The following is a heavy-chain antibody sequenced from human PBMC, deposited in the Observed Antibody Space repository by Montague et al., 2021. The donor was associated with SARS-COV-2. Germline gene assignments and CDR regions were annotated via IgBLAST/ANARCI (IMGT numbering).Heavy chain of an antibody. J-gene: IGHJ4*02. CDR1: GGSVSSSSYY. CDR3: ARGSHQYCGGGSCYSTFDY. D-gene: IGHD2-15*01. Sequence: SEALSLTCTISGGSVSSSSYYWNWIRQPPGKGLEWIGYIYYTGSTSYNPSLKSRVTMAVDTSRNQFSLKVNSATAEDTAVYHCARGSHQYCGGGSCYSTFDYWGQGTLVTVSS. CDR2: IYYTGST. V-gene: IGHV4-61*01.